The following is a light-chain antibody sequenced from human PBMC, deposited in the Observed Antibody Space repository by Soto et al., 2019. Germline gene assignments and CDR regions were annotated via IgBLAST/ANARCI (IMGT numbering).Light chain of an antibody. Sequence: ESVLTQSPGTLSLSPGQRATLSCRASQSVSSSYLAWYQQNPGQAPRLLNYGASSRATGIPDRFSGSGSGTDFTLTMSSLEPEDFAVYYCQQYDSSPLTFGGGTKVEIK. CDR2: GAS. CDR1: QSVSSSY. V-gene: IGKV3-20*01. CDR3: QQYDSSPLT. J-gene: IGKJ4*01.